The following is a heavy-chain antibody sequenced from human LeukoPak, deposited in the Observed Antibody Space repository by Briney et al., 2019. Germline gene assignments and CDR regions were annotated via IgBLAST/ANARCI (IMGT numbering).Heavy chain of an antibody. J-gene: IGHJ4*02. CDR2: IYSGGST. Sequence: GGSLRLSCAASGFTARSNYMSWVREAPGKGLGWVSVIYSGGSTYYADSVKGRFTISRDNSKNTLYLQMNSLRAEDTAVYYCARDPRSRGYFDYWGQGTLVTVSS. V-gene: IGHV3-66*01. CDR3: ARDPRSRGYFDY. CDR1: GFTARSNY.